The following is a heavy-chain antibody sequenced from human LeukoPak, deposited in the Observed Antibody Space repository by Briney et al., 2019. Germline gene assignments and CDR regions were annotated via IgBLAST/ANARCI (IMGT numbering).Heavy chain of an antibody. CDR1: GFTFSSYA. J-gene: IGHJ5*02. Sequence: GGPLRLSCAASGFTFSSYAMHWVRQAPGKGLEWVAVISYDGSNKYYADPVKGRLTISRDNSKNTLYLQMNSLRAEDTAVYYCARESSYYDFWSGYRNWFDPWGQGTLVTVSS. CDR3: ARESSYYDFWSGYRNWFDP. D-gene: IGHD3-3*01. V-gene: IGHV3-30*01. CDR2: ISYDGSNK.